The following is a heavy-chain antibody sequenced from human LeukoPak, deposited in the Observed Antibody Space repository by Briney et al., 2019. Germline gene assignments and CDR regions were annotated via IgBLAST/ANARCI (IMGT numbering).Heavy chain of an antibody. CDR2: IYYSRST. J-gene: IGHJ4*02. D-gene: IGHD4-17*01. Sequence: PSETLSLTCTVSGGSISSGGYYWSWIRQHPGQGLEWIGYIYYSRSTYYNPSLKSRVTRSVDTSKNQFSLKLSSVTAADTAVYYCARVGIYGDSYYFDYWGQGTLVTVSS. V-gene: IGHV4-31*03. CDR1: GGSISSGGYY. CDR3: ARVGIYGDSYYFDY.